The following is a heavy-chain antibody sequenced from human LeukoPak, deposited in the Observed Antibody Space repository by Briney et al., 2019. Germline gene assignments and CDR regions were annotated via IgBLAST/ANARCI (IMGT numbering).Heavy chain of an antibody. CDR3: ARDIAGSYYNGVDY. D-gene: IGHD3-10*01. CDR2: IKHDGSEKQDGSEK. V-gene: IGHV3-7*01. CDR1: GFTFSQYW. Sequence: GGSLRLSCAVPGFTFSQYWMSWVRQAPGKGLEWVANIKHDGSEKQDGSEKNYVDSVKGRFTISRDNAKNSLYLQMNSLRAEDTAVYYCARDIAGSYYNGVDYWGRGTLVTVSS. J-gene: IGHJ4*02.